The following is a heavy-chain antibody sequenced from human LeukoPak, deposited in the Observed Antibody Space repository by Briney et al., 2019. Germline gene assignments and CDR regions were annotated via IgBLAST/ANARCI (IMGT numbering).Heavy chain of an antibody. CDR1: GFTFSSYA. Sequence: GGSLRLSCATSGFTFSSYAMSWVRQAPGKGLEWVSAISGSGGSTYYADSVKGRFTISRDNSKNTLYLQMNSLRAEDTAVYYCAKVYSGTTRGFDYWGQGTLVTVSS. CDR3: AKVYSGTTRGFDY. J-gene: IGHJ4*02. CDR2: ISGSGGST. V-gene: IGHV3-23*01. D-gene: IGHD1-26*01.